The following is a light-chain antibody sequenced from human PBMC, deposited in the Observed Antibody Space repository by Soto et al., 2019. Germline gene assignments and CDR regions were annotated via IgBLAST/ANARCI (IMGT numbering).Light chain of an antibody. J-gene: IGKJ4*01. CDR2: GAS. V-gene: IGKV3D-7*01. CDR3: QQLNSYPPT. CDR1: QSVSSSY. Sequence: PGERVTLSCMASQSVSSSYLTWYQQKPGQAPRLLIYGASTRATGIPARFSGSGSGTEFTLTISNLQSEDFASYYCQQLNSYPPTFGGGTKVDIK.